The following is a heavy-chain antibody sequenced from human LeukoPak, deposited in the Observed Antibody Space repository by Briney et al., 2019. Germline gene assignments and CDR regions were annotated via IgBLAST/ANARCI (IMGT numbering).Heavy chain of an antibody. V-gene: IGHV3-21*04. CDR3: ARVRSSESPLDY. D-gene: IGHD3-10*01. CDR1: GFTFSTYS. J-gene: IGHJ4*02. Sequence: PGRSLRLSCAASGFTFSTYSMHWVRQAPGNGLEWVSSISSSSSYIYSADSVKGRFTISRDNAKKSLYLQLNSLTAEDTAVYYCARVRSSESPLDYWGQGTLVTVSS. CDR2: ISSSSSYI.